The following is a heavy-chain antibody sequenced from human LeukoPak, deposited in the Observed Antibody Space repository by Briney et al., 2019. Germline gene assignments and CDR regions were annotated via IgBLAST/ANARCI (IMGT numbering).Heavy chain of an antibody. CDR1: GYTFTSYG. CDR2: ISAYNGNT. CDR3: ARDLVFGSSSSGGYFDY. Sequence: GASVKVFCKASGYTFTSYGISWVRQAPGQGLEWMGWISAYNGNTNYAQKPQGRVTMTTDTSTSTAYMELRSLRSDDTAVYYCARDLVFGSSSSGGYFDYWGQGTLVTVSS. J-gene: IGHJ4*02. V-gene: IGHV1-18*01. D-gene: IGHD6-6*01.